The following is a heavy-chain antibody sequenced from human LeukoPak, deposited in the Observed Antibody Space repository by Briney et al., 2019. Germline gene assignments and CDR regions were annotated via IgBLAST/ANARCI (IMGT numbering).Heavy chain of an antibody. J-gene: IGHJ6*03. CDR2: IYHSGST. V-gene: IGHV4-38-2*02. Sequence: SETLSLTCTVSGYSISSGYYWGWIRQPPGNGLEWIGSIYHSGSTYYNPSLKSRVTISVDTSKNQFSLKLSSVTAADTAVYYCARVGPKTYYYDSSGYFPQHYYYYYMDVWGKGTTVTVSS. CDR3: ARVGPKTYYYDSSGYFPQHYYYYYMDV. CDR1: GYSISSGYY. D-gene: IGHD3-22*01.